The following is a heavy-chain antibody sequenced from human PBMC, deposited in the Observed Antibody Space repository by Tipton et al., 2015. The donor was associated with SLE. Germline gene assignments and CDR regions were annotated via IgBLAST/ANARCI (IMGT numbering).Heavy chain of an antibody. J-gene: IGHJ3*02. CDR3: ARGGYYDSSGYYYLDAFDI. D-gene: IGHD3-22*01. CDR2: INHSGST. Sequence: TLSLTCTVSGGSISSSSYYWGWIRQPPGKGLEWIGEINHSGSTNYNPSLKSRVTISVDTSKNQFSLKLSSVTAADTAVYYCARGGYYDSSGYYYLDAFDIWGQGTMVTVSS. CDR1: GGSISSSSYY. V-gene: IGHV4-39*07.